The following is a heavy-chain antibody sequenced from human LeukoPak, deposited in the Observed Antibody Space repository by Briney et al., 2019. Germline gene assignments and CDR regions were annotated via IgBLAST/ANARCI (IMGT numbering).Heavy chain of an antibody. J-gene: IGHJ4*02. CDR1: GITLRNYG. V-gene: IGHV3-23*01. CDR2: ISVRGGRT. D-gene: IGHD3-10*01. Sequence: GGSLRLSCSVSGITLRNYGMRWVRPPPRRGVEWVAGISVRGGRTNYAHSVKGRFTISRDNSKNTLHLQMNSLRAEDTAVYFCARRGVVIRFTLVGFHKEAYYFDSWGQGALVTVSS. CDR3: ARRGVVIRFTLVGFHKEAYYFDS.